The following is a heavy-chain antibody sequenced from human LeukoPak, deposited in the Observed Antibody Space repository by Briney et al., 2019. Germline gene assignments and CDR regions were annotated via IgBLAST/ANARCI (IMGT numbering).Heavy chain of an antibody. V-gene: IGHV3-33*06. CDR1: GFTFSSYG. CDR3: AKGGLQSPHIEDAFDI. J-gene: IGHJ3*02. CDR2: IWYDGSNK. D-gene: IGHD3-16*01. Sequence: GGSLRLSCAASGFTFSSYGMHWVRQAPGKGLEWVAVIWYDGSNKYYADSVKGRFTISRDNSKNTLYLQMNSLRAEDTAVYYCAKGGLQSPHIEDAFDIWGQGTMVTVSS.